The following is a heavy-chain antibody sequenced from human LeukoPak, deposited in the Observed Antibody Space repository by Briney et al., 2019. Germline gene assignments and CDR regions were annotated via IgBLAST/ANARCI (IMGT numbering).Heavy chain of an antibody. V-gene: IGHV1-2*02. CDR3: AREYYYGSGNYYNRIDY. CDR1: GYTFTGNY. Sequence: GASVKVSCKASGYTFTGNYMHWVRQAPGQGLEWMGWIDPNSGGTNYAQKFQGRVTMTRDTSISTAYMVLNRLRSDDTAVYYCAREYYYGSGNYYNRIDYWGQGTLVTVSS. J-gene: IGHJ4*02. CDR2: IDPNSGGT. D-gene: IGHD3-10*01.